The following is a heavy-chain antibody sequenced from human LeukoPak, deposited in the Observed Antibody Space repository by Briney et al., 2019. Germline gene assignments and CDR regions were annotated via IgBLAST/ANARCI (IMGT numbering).Heavy chain of an antibody. Sequence: GASVKVSCKASGYTFTGYYMHWVRQAPGQGLEWMGWINPNSGGTNYAQKFQGRVTMTRDTSISTAYMELSRLRSDDTAVYYCARTKHYDILTGYYGSFDYWGQGTLVTVSS. CDR1: GYTFTGYY. CDR2: INPNSGGT. D-gene: IGHD3-9*01. V-gene: IGHV1-2*02. J-gene: IGHJ4*02. CDR3: ARTKHYDILTGYYGSFDY.